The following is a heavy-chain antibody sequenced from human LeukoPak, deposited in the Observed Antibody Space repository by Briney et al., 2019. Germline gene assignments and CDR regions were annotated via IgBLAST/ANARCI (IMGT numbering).Heavy chain of an antibody. CDR1: GYRLNAYW. Sequence: GESLKISCKGSGYRLNAYWIAWVRQMPGKGLEWMGIIYPDYSDTRYSTFFQGQVTISADKSVGTAYFQWNSLKSSETAMYYCARPNITSYYESRGYDAFDVWCQGTMVTVSS. J-gene: IGHJ3*01. CDR3: ARPNITSYYESRGYDAFDV. V-gene: IGHV5-51*01. CDR2: IYPDYSDT. D-gene: IGHD3-22*01.